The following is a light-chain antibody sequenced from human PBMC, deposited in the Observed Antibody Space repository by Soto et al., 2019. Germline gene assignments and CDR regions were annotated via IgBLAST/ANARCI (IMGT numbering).Light chain of an antibody. CDR1: SGSVSTNNY. Sequence: QTVVTQEPSFSVSPGGTGTLTCAFSSGSVSTNNYPSWCQQTPGQPPRTLIFRTNTRSSGVPDRFSGSILGSKADLTITGAQADDESDYYFVLYMRRGIWVFGGGTKLTV. CDR3: VLYMRRGIWV. J-gene: IGLJ3*02. CDR2: RTN. V-gene: IGLV8-61*01.